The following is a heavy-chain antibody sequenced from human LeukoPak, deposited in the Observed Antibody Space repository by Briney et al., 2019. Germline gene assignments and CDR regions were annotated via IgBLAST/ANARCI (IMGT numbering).Heavy chain of an antibody. CDR2: TYYSGST. Sequence: PSETLSLTCTVSGGSLSSYYWSWIRQPPGKGLEWIGYTYYSGSTNYNPSLKSRVTISVDTSKNQFSLKLSSVTAADTAVYYCARYGSTVTFDPWGQGTLVTVSS. D-gene: IGHD4-11*01. J-gene: IGHJ5*02. CDR3: ARYGSTVTFDP. CDR1: GGSLSSYY. V-gene: IGHV4-59*01.